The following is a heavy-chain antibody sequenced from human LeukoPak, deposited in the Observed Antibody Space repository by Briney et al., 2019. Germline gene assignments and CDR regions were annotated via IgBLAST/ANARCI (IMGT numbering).Heavy chain of an antibody. CDR3: ARAIAVAGDY. V-gene: IGHV3-21*01. Sequence: GGSLSLFCAVSGFTFSRYSMNWVRTAPGKGLAWVSSISSSSSYIYYADSVKGRFTISRDNAKNSLYLQMNSLRAEDTAVYYCARAIAVAGDYWGQGTLVTVSS. J-gene: IGHJ4*02. D-gene: IGHD6-19*01. CDR1: GFTFSRYS. CDR2: ISSSSSYI.